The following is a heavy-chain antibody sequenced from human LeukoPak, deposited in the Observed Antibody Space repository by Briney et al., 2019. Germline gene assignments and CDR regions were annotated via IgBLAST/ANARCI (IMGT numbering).Heavy chain of an antibody. CDR3: ASGYCSSTSCRDAFDI. V-gene: IGHV6-1*01. J-gene: IGHJ3*02. D-gene: IGHD2-2*01. CDR2: TYYRSKWYN. CDR1: GDSVSSNSAA. Sequence: SQTLSLTCAISGDSVSSNSAAWNWIRQSPSIGLEWLGRTYYRSKWYNDYAVSVKSRITINPNTSKNQFSLQLNSVTPEDTAVYYCASGYCSSTSCRDAFDIWGQGTMVTVSS.